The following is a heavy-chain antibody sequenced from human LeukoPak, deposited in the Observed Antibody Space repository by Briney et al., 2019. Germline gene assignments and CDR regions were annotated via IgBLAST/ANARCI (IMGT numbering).Heavy chain of an antibody. Sequence: GGSLRLSCAASGFTFSSFSMIWVRQAPGKGLEWVSSTSSSSAYTFYAESGKGRFTVSRDNAKNSLYLQMNNLRAEDTAVYYCARDVGYFRFDYWGQGTLVTVSS. V-gene: IGHV3-21*01. CDR3: ARDVGYFRFDY. CDR1: GFTFSSFS. J-gene: IGHJ4*02. D-gene: IGHD5-18*01. CDR2: TSSSSAYT.